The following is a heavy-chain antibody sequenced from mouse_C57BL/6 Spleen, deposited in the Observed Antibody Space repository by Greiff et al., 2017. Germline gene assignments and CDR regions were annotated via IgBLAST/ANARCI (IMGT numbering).Heavy chain of an antibody. V-gene: IGHV1-52*01. D-gene: IGHD2-4*01. CDR3: ARGHDYGGTMDY. J-gene: IGHJ4*01. CDR2: IDPSDSET. CDR1: GYTFTSYW. Sequence: VQLQQPGAELVRPGSSVKLSCKASGYTFTSYWMHWVKQRPIQGLEWIGNIDPSDSETHYNQKFKDKATVTVDKSSSTAYMQLSSLTSEDSAVYYCARGHDYGGTMDYWGQGTSVTVSS.